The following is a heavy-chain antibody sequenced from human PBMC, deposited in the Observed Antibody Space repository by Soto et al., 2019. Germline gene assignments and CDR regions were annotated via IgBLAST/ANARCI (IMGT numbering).Heavy chain of an antibody. V-gene: IGHV1-46*03. D-gene: IGHD3-10*01. CDR2: INPFDGSR. Sequence: ASVKVSCKASGDTFTRYYIHWVRQAPGQGLEWMGWINPFDGSRMFAQSFQGRVTMTRDTSTSTVYMEVSSLRSEDTAVYYCSRVDPGETSPFDHWGQGTLVTVSS. J-gene: IGHJ4*02. CDR3: SRVDPGETSPFDH. CDR1: GDTFTRYY.